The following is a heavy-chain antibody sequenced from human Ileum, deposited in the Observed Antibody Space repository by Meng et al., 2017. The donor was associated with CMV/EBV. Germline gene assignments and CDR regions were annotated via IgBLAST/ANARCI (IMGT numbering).Heavy chain of an antibody. CDR1: GYSISSGYY. Sequence: GSLRLSCTVSGYSISSGYYWGWIRQPPGKGLEWIGSIYHSGSTYYNPSLKSRVTISVDTSKNQFSLKLSSVTAADTAVYYCARKGSGWPIDYWGQGTLVTVSS. D-gene: IGHD6-19*01. V-gene: IGHV4-38-2*02. J-gene: IGHJ4*02. CDR2: IYHSGST. CDR3: ARKGSGWPIDY.